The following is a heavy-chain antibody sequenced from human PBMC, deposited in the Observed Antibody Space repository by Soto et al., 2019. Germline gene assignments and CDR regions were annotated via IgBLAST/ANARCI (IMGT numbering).Heavy chain of an antibody. J-gene: IGHJ6*02. Sequence: SETLSLTCTVSGGSISSYYWSWIRQPLGKGLEWIGYIYYSGSTNYNPSLKSRVTISVDTSKNQFSLKLSSVTAADTAVYYCARDLGWAAAGPHYYCYGMDVWGQGTTVTVSS. CDR3: ARDLGWAAAGPHYYCYGMDV. CDR2: IYYSGST. CDR1: GGSISSYY. D-gene: IGHD6-13*01. V-gene: IGHV4-59*01.